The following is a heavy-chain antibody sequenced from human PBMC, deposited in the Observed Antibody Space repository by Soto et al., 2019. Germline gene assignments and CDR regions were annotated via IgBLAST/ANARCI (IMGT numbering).Heavy chain of an antibody. D-gene: IGHD6-19*01. CDR2: ISGSGGNT. J-gene: IGHJ4*02. CDR3: AKDLRKYSGGWYYFDY. Sequence: GGSLRLSCAASGFTFSNYAMSWVRQAPGKGLEWVSTISGSGGNTHYADSVKGRFTISRDNSKNTLFLQMNSLRAEDTAVFYCAKDLRKYSGGWYYFDYGGQGALVTVSS. CDR1: GFTFSNYA. V-gene: IGHV3-23*01.